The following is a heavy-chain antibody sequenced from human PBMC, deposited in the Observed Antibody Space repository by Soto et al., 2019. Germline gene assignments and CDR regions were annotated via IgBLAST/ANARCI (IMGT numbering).Heavy chain of an antibody. CDR1: GYTFTGYY. CDR2: INPNSGGT. V-gene: IGHV1-2*02. CDR3: ARDQSYYDSSGYYF. Sequence: ASVKVSCKASGYTFTGYYMHWVRQALGQGLEWMGWINPNSGGTNYAQKFQGRVTMTRDTSISTAYMELSRLRSDDTAVYYCARDQSYYDSSGYYFWGQGTLVTVSS. J-gene: IGHJ4*02. D-gene: IGHD3-22*01.